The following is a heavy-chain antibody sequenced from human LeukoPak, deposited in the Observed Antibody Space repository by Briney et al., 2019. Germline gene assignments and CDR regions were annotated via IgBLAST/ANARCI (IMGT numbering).Heavy chain of an antibody. D-gene: IGHD2-8*01. J-gene: IGHJ5*02. V-gene: IGHV3-7*01. CDR2: INQEGSEK. CDR1: GLTFRSYW. CDR3: ARHPLYFDWFDP. Sequence: GGSLRLSCAVSGLTFRSYWMSWVRQAPGKGLEWVANINQEGSEKYFVDSVKGRFTISRDNAKNSLHLQMNTLRAEDTAVYYCARHPLYFDWFDPWGQGTLVTVSS.